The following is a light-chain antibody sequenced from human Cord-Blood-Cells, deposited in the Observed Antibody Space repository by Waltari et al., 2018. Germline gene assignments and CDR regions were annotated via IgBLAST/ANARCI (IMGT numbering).Light chain of an antibody. CDR3: SSYTSSSTLV. J-gene: IGLJ2*01. Sequence: QSALTQPASVSGSPGQSITISCTGTSSDVGGYNYVSWYQQHPGNAPKLMIYDVSKRPSVVSNRFSGSKSGNTASLTISGLQAEDEADYYCSSYTSSSTLVFGGGTKLTVL. V-gene: IGLV2-14*01. CDR1: SSDVGGYNY. CDR2: DVS.